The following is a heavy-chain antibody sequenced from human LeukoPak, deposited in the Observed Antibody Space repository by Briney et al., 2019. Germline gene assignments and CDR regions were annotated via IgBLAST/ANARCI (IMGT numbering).Heavy chain of an antibody. CDR2: IHGDGRSS. D-gene: IGHD3-10*01. CDR1: TFNFSSYW. Sequence: PGGSLRLSCEASTFNFSSYWMHWVRQAPGKGLVWVSYIHGDGRSSNYADSVKGRLTISRDDANNTLYLQMNSLRAEDTAVYYCATGSGSYYDSWGQGTLVTVSS. J-gene: IGHJ4*02. CDR3: ATGSGSYYDS. V-gene: IGHV3-74*01.